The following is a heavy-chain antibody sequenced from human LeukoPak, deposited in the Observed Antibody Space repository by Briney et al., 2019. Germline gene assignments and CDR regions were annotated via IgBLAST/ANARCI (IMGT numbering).Heavy chain of an antibody. D-gene: IGHD6-13*01. J-gene: IGHJ4*02. V-gene: IGHV1-18*01. CDR2: ISAYNGNT. CDR3: ARDLSSWYEGISDY. Sequence: ASVKVSCKASGYTFTSYGISWVRQAPGQGLEWMGWISAYNGNTNYAQKLQGRVTMTTDTSTSTAYMELRGLRSDDTAVYYCARDLSSWYEGISDYWGQGTLVTVSS. CDR1: GYTFTSYG.